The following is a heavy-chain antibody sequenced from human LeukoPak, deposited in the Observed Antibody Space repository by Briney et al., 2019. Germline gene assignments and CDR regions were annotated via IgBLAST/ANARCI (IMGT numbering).Heavy chain of an antibody. V-gene: IGHV6-1*01. CDR1: GDIVSSNSVT. Sequence: SQTLSLTCAISGDIVSSNSVTWNWIRQSPSRGLEWLGRPYYRSTWYNDYAVSVRGRITVNPDTSKNQFSLHLNSVTPEDTAVYYCARRLTQYDCFDPWGQGILVTVSS. CDR2: PYYRSTWYN. J-gene: IGHJ5*02. CDR3: ARRLTQYDCFDP. D-gene: IGHD2-2*01.